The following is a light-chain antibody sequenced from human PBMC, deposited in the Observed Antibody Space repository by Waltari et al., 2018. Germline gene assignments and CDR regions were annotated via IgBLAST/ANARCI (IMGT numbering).Light chain of an antibody. Sequence: SYVLTQPPSVSVAPGKTARITCGGNNLGRKSVHWYQQKPGQALVLVVYDDSDRPSGIPERFSGSNSGNTATLTISRVEAGDEADYYCQVWDSSSDHLWVFGGGTKLTVL. CDR1: NLGRKS. CDR2: DDS. V-gene: IGLV3-21*03. CDR3: QVWDSSSDHLWV. J-gene: IGLJ3*02.